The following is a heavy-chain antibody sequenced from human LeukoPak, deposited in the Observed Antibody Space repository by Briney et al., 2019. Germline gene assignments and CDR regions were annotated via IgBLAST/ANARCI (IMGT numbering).Heavy chain of an antibody. CDR3: VTSYYYYYFYMDV. CDR1: GGSINSGSHY. J-gene: IGHJ6*03. V-gene: IGHV4-61*02. Sequence: SETLPLTCTVSGGSINSGSHYWSWIRQPAGKGLEWIGRIYSSGSTNYNPSLKSRVTMSVDTSKNQFSLKLSSVTAADTAVYYCVTSYYYYYFYMDVWGRGTTVTVSS. CDR2: IYSSGST.